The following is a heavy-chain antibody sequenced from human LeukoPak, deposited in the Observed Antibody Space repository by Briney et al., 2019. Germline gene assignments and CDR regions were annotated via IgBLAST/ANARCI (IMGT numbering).Heavy chain of an antibody. CDR1: GFTFSNHW. D-gene: IGHD1-7*01. CDR3: ARRKLTYYYGMDV. J-gene: IGHJ6*02. Sequence: GGSLRLSCAASGFTFSNHWMSWVRQAPGKGLEWVANINQDGSEKYYVDSVKGRFTVSRDNAKNSLDLQMNTLRAEDTAVYYCARRKLTYYYGMDVWGQGTTATVSS. CDR2: INQDGSEK. V-gene: IGHV3-7*01.